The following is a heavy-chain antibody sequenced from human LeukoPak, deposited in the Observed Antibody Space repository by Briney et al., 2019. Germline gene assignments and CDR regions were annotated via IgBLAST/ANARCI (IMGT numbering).Heavy chain of an antibody. CDR1: GYTFTTSS. Sequence: ASVKVSCKASGYTFTTSSISWVRQAPGQGLEWMGWISVYNGNTNYAQKFQGRVTMTTDTSTTTAYMELRSLRSEDTAVYYCATDVGGYYLTVEYWGQGTLVTVSS. CDR2: ISVYNGNT. CDR3: ATDVGGYYLTVEY. D-gene: IGHD3-22*01. V-gene: IGHV1-18*01. J-gene: IGHJ4*02.